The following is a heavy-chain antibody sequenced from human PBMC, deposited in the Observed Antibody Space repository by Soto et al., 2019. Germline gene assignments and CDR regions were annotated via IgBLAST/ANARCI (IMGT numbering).Heavy chain of an antibody. D-gene: IGHD3-3*01. Sequence: PGGSLRLSCAASGFTFSSYAMSWVRQAPGKGLEWVSAISGSGGSTYYADSVKGRFTISRDNSKNTLYLQMNSLRAEDTAVYYCAKARAQYYDFWSGYPVYPWGQGTLVTVSS. CDR3: AKARAQYYDFWSGYPVYP. CDR2: ISGSGGST. V-gene: IGHV3-23*01. CDR1: GFTFSSYA. J-gene: IGHJ5*02.